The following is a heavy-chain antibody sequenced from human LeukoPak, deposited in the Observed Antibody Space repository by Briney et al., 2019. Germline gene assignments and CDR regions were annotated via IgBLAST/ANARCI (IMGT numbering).Heavy chain of an antibody. CDR3: AKALTAVVVPAATDY. J-gene: IGHJ4*02. Sequence: GRSLRLSCAASGFTFDDYAMHWVRQAPGKGLEWVSGISWNSGSIVYADSVKGRFTISRDNAKNSLYLQMNSLRAEDSALYYCAKALTAVVVPAATDYWGQGTLVTVSS. CDR2: ISWNSGSI. V-gene: IGHV3-9*01. CDR1: GFTFDDYA. D-gene: IGHD2-2*01.